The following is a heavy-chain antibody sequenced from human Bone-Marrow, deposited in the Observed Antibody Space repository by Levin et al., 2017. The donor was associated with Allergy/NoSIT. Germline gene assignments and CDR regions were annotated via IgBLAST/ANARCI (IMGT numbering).Heavy chain of an antibody. J-gene: IGHJ4*02. Sequence: RGESLKISCRGFGFNFTNNWIAWVRQMPGKGLEWMGIISLGDSDTRYGPSFQGQVTISADKSITTAYLQWSSLKASDTAVYYCARWACSATNCYTYFDYWGQGSLVTVSS. V-gene: IGHV5-51*01. CDR3: ARWACSATNCYTYFDY. D-gene: IGHD2-2*02. CDR2: ISLGDSDT. CDR1: GFNFTNNW.